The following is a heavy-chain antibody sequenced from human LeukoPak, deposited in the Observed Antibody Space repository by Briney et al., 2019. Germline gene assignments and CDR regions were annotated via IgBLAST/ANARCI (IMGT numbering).Heavy chain of an antibody. V-gene: IGHV3-43*01. CDR1: GFTFDDYT. D-gene: IGHD4-11*01. Sequence: GGSLRLSCAASGFTFDDYTMHWVRQAPGKGLEWVSLISWDGGSTYYADSVKGRFTISRDNSKSSLYLQLNSLRTEDTAVYYCAKDITSDYRADPYFDYWGQGTLVTVSS. CDR3: AKDITSDYRADPYFDY. CDR2: ISWDGGST. J-gene: IGHJ4*02.